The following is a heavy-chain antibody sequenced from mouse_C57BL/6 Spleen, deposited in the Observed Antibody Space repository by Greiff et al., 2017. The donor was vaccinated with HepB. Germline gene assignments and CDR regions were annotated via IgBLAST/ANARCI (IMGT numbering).Heavy chain of an antibody. CDR2: ISDGGSYT. CDR3: ARDITTVVATRYFDV. J-gene: IGHJ1*03. CDR1: GFTFSSYA. V-gene: IGHV5-4*01. D-gene: IGHD1-1*01. Sequence: EVQLVESGGGLVKPGGSLKLSCAASGFTFSSYAMSWVRQTPEKRLEWVATISDGGSYTYYPDNVKGRFTISRDNAKNNLYLQMSHLKSEDTAMYYCARDITTVVATRYFDVWGTGTTVTVSS.